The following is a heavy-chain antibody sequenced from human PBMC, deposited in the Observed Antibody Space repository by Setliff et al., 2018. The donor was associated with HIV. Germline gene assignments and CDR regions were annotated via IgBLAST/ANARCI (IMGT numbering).Heavy chain of an antibody. CDR2: VKSMTEGGPT. D-gene: IGHD6-25*01. V-gene: IGHV3-15*07. CDR1: GLAYKNAW. Sequence: PGGSLRLSCVVSGLAYKNAWMNWARQAPGGGLEWVGRVKSMTEGGPTDYAAPVRGRFIISRDDSKSTVYLQMNTLKIEDTGLYYCVRDPVSGMFDYWGQGTLVTVSS. J-gene: IGHJ4*01. CDR3: VRDPVSGMFDY.